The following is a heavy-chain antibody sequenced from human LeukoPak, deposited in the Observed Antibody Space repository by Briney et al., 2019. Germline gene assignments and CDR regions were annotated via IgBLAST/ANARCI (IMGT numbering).Heavy chain of an antibody. D-gene: IGHD5-12*01. Sequence: SETLSLTCTVSGGSISSYYWSWIRQPPGKGLEWIGYIHYSGSTHYNPSLKSRVTISVDTSKNQVSLKLRSVAAADTAVYYCARTTEGYAGGPGYSYYYYMDVWGKGTTVTISS. CDR1: GGSISSYY. CDR3: ARTTEGYAGGPGYSYYYYMDV. V-gene: IGHV4-59*01. CDR2: IHYSGST. J-gene: IGHJ6*03.